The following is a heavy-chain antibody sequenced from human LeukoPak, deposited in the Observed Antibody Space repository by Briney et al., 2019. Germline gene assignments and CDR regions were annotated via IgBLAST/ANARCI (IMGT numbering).Heavy chain of an antibody. Sequence: GGSLRLSCAASGFTFSSYAMSWVRQAPGKGLEWVSAIGGSGGSTYYADSVKGRFTISRDNSKNTLYLQMNSLRAEDTAVYYCAKDRRYCSSTSCTTGRAYYGMDVWGQGTTVTVSS. J-gene: IGHJ6*02. V-gene: IGHV3-23*01. CDR1: GFTFSSYA. D-gene: IGHD2-2*01. CDR3: AKDRRYCSSTSCTTGRAYYGMDV. CDR2: IGGSGGST.